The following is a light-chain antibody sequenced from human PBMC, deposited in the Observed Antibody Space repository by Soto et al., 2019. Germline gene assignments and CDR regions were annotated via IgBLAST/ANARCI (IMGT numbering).Light chain of an antibody. CDR2: DDR. Sequence: SYELTQPPSVSVAPGQTAMLTCGGNDIGSKSVHWYQQRPGQAPVLVVYDDRDRPSGIPERFSGSNSGSTATLTISRVEAGDEADYYCQVWDRNNNHVLFGGGTKVTVL. J-gene: IGLJ3*02. V-gene: IGLV3-21*02. CDR1: DIGSKS. CDR3: QVWDRNNNHVL.